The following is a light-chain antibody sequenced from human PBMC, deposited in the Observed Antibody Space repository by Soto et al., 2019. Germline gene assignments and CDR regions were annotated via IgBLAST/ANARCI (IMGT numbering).Light chain of an antibody. CDR1: QTISGW. Sequence: DIQMTQSPSTLFASVGDRVTITCRASQTISGWLAWYQQKPGEAPKLLIYDVSTLESGVSSRFSGSGSGTEFTLTISSLQPDDSATYYCQQYNTFWTFGQGTKVEI. J-gene: IGKJ1*01. CDR3: QQYNTFWT. CDR2: DVS. V-gene: IGKV1-5*01.